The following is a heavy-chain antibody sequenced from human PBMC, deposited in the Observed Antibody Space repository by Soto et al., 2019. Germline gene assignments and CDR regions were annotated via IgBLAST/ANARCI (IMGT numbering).Heavy chain of an antibody. CDR2: IYSGGST. J-gene: IGHJ4*02. CDR3: ARAPSGYDAFDY. V-gene: IGHV3-66*01. CDR1: GFTVSSNY. D-gene: IGHD5-12*01. Sequence: PGGSLRLSCAASGFTVSSNYMSWVRKAPGKGLEWVSVIYSGGSTYYADSVKGRFTISRDNSKNTLYLQMNSLRAEDTAVYYCARAPSGYDAFDYWGQGTLVTVSS.